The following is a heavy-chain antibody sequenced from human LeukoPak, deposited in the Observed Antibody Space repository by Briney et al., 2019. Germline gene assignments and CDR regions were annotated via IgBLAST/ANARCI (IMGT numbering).Heavy chain of an antibody. CDR2: VYTSGST. J-gene: IGHJ4*02. D-gene: IGHD6-19*01. Sequence: SETLSLTCTVSGGSISSYYWSWIRQPAGKGLEWIGRVYTSGSTNYNPSLKSRVTISVDTSKNQFSLKLSSVTAADTAVYYCARGRRWLVPPYIDYWGQGTLVTVSS. CDR1: GGSISSYY. CDR3: ARGRRWLVPPYIDY. V-gene: IGHV4-4*07.